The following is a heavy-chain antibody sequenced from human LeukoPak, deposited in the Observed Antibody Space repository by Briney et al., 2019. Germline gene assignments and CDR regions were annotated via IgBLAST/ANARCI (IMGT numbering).Heavy chain of an antibody. CDR1: GXSMRSSGSY. J-gene: IGHJ4*02. Sequence: SETLSLTRNVSGXSMRSSGSYWGWIRQPPGKGLEWIGSIYYSGTTFYNPSLQSRVTISLDTSKNRFSLKLWSVTAADTAVYYCARSGEWLLLVDCWGQGTLVTVSS. CDR2: IYYSGTT. V-gene: IGHV4-39*01. D-gene: IGHD6-19*01. CDR3: ARSGEWLLLVDC.